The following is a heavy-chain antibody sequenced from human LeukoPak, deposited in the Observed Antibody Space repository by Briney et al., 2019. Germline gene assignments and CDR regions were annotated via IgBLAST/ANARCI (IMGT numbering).Heavy chain of an antibody. V-gene: IGHV4-31*03. Sequence: PSQTLSLTCTVSGGSISSGGYCWSWIRQHPGKGLEWIGYIYYSGSTYYNPSLKNRVTISVDTSKNQFSLKLSSVTAADTAVYYCARASASGYYYVSDYWGQGTLVTVSS. D-gene: IGHD3-22*01. J-gene: IGHJ4*02. CDR3: ARASASGYYYVSDY. CDR1: GGSISSGGYC. CDR2: IYYSGST.